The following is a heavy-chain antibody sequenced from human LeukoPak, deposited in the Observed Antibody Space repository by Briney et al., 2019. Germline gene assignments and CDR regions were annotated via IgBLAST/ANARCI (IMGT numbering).Heavy chain of an antibody. CDR3: ARRRKNYYFDY. Sequence: SETLSLTCTVSGGSISSYYWSWIRQPPGKGLEWIAYISDIGSINYNPSLKSRVTISVDTSKNQFSLKLSSVTAADTAVYYCARRRKNYYFDYWGQGTLVTVSS. CDR2: ISDIGSI. CDR1: GGSISSYY. D-gene: IGHD1-14*01. V-gene: IGHV4-59*12. J-gene: IGHJ4*02.